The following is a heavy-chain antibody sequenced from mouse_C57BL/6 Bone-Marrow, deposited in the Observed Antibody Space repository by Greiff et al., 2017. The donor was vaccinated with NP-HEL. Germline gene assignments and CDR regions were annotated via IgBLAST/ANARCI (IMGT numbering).Heavy chain of an antibody. CDR2: ISSGSSTI. V-gene: IGHV5-17*01. J-gene: IGHJ1*03. CDR3: ARFYYDNYVFYWYFDV. CDR1: GFTFSDYG. Sequence: EVQRVESGGGLVKPGGSLKLSCAASGFTFSDYGMHWVRQAPEKGLEWVAYISSGSSTIHYADTVKGRFTITRDNAKNTLFLQMTSLRSEDTAMYYCARFYYDNYVFYWYFDVWGTGTTVTVSS. D-gene: IGHD2-1*01.